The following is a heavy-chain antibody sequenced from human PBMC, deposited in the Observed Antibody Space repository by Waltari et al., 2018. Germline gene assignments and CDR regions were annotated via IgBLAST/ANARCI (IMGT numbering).Heavy chain of an antibody. CDR2: ISHSANT. CDR3: ARRWVRYFDWLLVPERPTHFDY. Sequence: QVQLQESGPGQARPSETLSLTCIVSSYSIRSGYFWGWIRQPPGTGLPWIGSISHSANTYYNPALKSRVSMSVDTSKNQFALKMTSVTAADTAVYYCARRWVRYFDWLLVPERPTHFDYWGQGTLVTVSS. J-gene: IGHJ4*02. D-gene: IGHD3-9*01. V-gene: IGHV4-38-2*02. CDR1: SYSIRSGYF.